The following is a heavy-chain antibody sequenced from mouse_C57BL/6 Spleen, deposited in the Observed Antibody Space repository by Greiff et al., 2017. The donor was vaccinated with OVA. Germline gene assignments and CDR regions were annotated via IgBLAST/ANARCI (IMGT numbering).Heavy chain of an antibody. D-gene: IGHD2-2*01. J-gene: IGHJ1*03. CDR3: ARASYGYDSYFDV. Sequence: EVKVVESEGGLVQPGSSMKLSCTASGFTFSDYYMAWVRQVPEKGLEWVANINYDGSSTYYLDSLKSRFIISRDNAKNILYLQMSSLKSEDTATYYCARASYGYDSYFDVWGTGTTVTVSS. V-gene: IGHV5-16*01. CDR1: GFTFSDYY. CDR2: INYDGSST.